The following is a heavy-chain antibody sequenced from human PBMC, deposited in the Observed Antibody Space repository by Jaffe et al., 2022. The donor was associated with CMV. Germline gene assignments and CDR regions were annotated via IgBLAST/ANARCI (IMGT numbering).Heavy chain of an antibody. CDR2: IKQDGSEK. D-gene: IGHD2-8*01. V-gene: IGHV3-7*03. J-gene: IGHJ4*02. Sequence: EVQLVESGGGLVQPGGSLRLSCAASGFTFSSYWMSWVRQAPGKGLEWVANIKQDGSEKYYVDSVKGRFTISRDNAKNSLYLQMNSLRAEDTAVYYCAREAHIVLMVYATRDLDYWGQGTLVTVSS. CDR3: AREAHIVLMVYATRDLDY. CDR1: GFTFSSYW.